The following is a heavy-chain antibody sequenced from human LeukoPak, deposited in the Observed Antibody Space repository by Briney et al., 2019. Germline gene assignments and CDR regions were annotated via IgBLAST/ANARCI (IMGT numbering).Heavy chain of an antibody. CDR2: IYYSGST. Sequence: PSETLSLTCTVSGGSISSYYWSWIRQPPGKGLEWIGYIYYSGSTNYNPSLKSRVTISVDTSKNQFSLKLSSVTAADTAVYYCAKDGLHEPAATNYFDYWGQGTLVTVSS. D-gene: IGHD2-2*01. V-gene: IGHV4-59*01. J-gene: IGHJ4*02. CDR3: AKDGLHEPAATNYFDY. CDR1: GGSISSYY.